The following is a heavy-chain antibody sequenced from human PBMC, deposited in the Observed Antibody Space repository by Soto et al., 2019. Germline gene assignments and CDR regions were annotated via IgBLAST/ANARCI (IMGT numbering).Heavy chain of an antibody. V-gene: IGHV4-59*01. CDR2: VCYTGST. D-gene: IGHD6-19*01. J-gene: IGHJ4*02. CDR1: GGSISGSY. CDR3: ARSVAVPGAHIDY. Sequence: SETLSLTCSVSGGSISGSYWSWIRQSPGKGLEWLGYVCYTGSTNYSPSLRSRVSISVDTSKNEFSLRLSSVTAADTAVYFCARSVAVPGAHIDYWGQGTQVTVSS.